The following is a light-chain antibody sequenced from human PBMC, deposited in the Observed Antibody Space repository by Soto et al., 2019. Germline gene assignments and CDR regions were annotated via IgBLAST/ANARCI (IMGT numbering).Light chain of an antibody. J-gene: IGKJ1*01. Sequence: EIVMTQSPATLSLSPGERATLSCRASQSVSSNLAWYQQKPGQPPRLLIYGASTRATGIPARFIGSGSGTEFTLTISRLQSEDFAVYYCQQYKNWPRTFGQGTKLDIK. CDR2: GAS. V-gene: IGKV3-15*01. CDR1: QSVSSN. CDR3: QQYKNWPRT.